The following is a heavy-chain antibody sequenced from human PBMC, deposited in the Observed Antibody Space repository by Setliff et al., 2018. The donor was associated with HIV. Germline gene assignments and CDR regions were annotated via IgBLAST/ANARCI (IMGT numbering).Heavy chain of an antibody. CDR2: IYFSGRT. CDR3: ARDPYCSGDGCFRYYQH. CDR1: NASINSYY. Sequence: SETLSLTCTVSNASINSYYWSWIRQPAGRALEWIGRIYFSGRTNYNPSLKSRIKMSIGTSKNQFSLNLSSVTAADTAIYFCARDPYCSGDGCFRYYQHWGRGTLVTVS. J-gene: IGHJ1*01. V-gene: IGHV4-4*07. D-gene: IGHD2-15*01.